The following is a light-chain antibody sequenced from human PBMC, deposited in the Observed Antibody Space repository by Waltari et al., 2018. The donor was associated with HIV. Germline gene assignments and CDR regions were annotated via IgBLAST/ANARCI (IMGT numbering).Light chain of an antibody. CDR2: GAS. J-gene: IGKJ2*01. CDR3: QQYHNWPYT. V-gene: IGKV3-15*01. Sequence: EIVMRQSPATMPVSPGERATLTCRASQSVNTNLAWYHQKPGQAPRLLIYGASTRATVIPGRLSGIVSGTDFTLTISSLQSEDLAVYYCQQYHNWPYTFGQGTKLEIK. CDR1: QSVNTN.